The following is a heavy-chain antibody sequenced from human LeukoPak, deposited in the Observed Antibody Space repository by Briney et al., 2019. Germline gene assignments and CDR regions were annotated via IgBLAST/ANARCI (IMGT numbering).Heavy chain of an antibody. D-gene: IGHD6-19*01. V-gene: IGHV3-23*01. J-gene: IGHJ1*01. CDR3: TRKSGWYGLS. CDR1: GFTLTSCE. Sequence: GGSLRLSCTVSGFTLTSCEMSWIRQAPGKGLEWVSSIDYDGGSGHYAHSLKGRFTIPRDNSNTTSFLRLTRLRGEAPAVYYCTRKSGWYGLSWGEGALATDSS. CDR2: IDYDGGSG.